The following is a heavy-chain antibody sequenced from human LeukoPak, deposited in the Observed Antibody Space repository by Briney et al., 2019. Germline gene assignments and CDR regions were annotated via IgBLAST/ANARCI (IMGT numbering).Heavy chain of an antibody. D-gene: IGHD3-10*01. Sequence: GGSLRLSCRASGFRFSTYDMSWVRQAPGKGLEWVSGISGSGEKTDYADSAKGRFIISRDNSKDTVSLQMNALRVEDTATYYCVKDGAAMVRGVIIVPAGFFDSWAQGSQVTVSS. V-gene: IGHV3-23*01. CDR3: VKDGAAMVRGVIIVPAGFFDS. CDR1: GFRFSTYD. CDR2: ISGSGEKT. J-gene: IGHJ4*02.